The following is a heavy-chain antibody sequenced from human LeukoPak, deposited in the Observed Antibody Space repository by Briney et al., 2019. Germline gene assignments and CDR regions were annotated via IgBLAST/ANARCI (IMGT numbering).Heavy chain of an antibody. Sequence: GGSLRLSCAASGFTFSNYAMSWVRQAPGKGLEWVSAITGSGGGTYYADSVKGRFTISRDNSKNTLYLQMNSLRADDTAVYYCAKWGDYDVLTGYYDPDYWGQGTLVTVSS. J-gene: IGHJ4*02. CDR2: ITGSGGGT. CDR1: GFTFSNYA. D-gene: IGHD3-9*01. CDR3: AKWGDYDVLTGYYDPDY. V-gene: IGHV3-23*01.